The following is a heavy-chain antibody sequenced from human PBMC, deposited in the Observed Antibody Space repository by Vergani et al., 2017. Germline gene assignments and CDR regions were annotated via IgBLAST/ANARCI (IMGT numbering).Heavy chain of an antibody. J-gene: IGHJ5*02. Sequence: QLQLQESGPGLVKPSATLSLTCSVSGASIRSSNYYWGWIRQPPGKGLEWIASIYYSGSTYYNPSLKSRVTISVDTSKNPFSLKLSPVTAEDTAVYFCARHSTVEWLVKLGWIDPWGQGILVTVSS. D-gene: IGHD6-19*01. CDR3: ARHSTVEWLVKLGWIDP. V-gene: IGHV4-39*01. CDR2: IYYSGST. CDR1: GASIRSSNYY.